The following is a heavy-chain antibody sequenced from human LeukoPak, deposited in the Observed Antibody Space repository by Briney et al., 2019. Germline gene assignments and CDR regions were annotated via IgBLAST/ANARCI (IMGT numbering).Heavy chain of an antibody. CDR1: GFTFRSYS. D-gene: IGHD3-10*01. Sequence: GGSLRLSCAASGFTFRSYSMNWVRQAPGKGLEWVSSISSSSSYIYYADSVKGRFTISRDNAKNSLYLQMNSLRAEDTAVYYCARDRDGNWFDPWGQGTLVTVSS. CDR2: ISSSSSYI. V-gene: IGHV3-21*01. CDR3: ARDRDGNWFDP. J-gene: IGHJ5*02.